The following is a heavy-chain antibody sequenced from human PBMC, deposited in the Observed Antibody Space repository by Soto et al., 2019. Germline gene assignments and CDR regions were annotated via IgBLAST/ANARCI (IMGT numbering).Heavy chain of an antibody. J-gene: IGHJ5*02. V-gene: IGHV1-18*01. CDR2: ISAYNGNT. CDR3: AASSSGWTNWFDH. D-gene: IGHD6-19*01. Sequence: QVQLVQSGAEVKKPGASVKVSCKASGYTFTSYGISWVRQAPGQGLDWMGWISAYNGNTNYAQKLQGRVTMTTDAATSTDYMELRSLRADDTAVDYCAASSSGWTNWFDHWGQGTLVTVSS. CDR1: GYTFTSYG.